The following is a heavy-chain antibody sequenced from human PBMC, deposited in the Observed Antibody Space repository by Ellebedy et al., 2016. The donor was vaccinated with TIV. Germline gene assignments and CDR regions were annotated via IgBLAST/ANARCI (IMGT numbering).Heavy chain of an antibody. J-gene: IGHJ6*02. CDR2: ISSSGAGI. Sequence: PGGSLRLSCVGSGFTLSTFAMSWVRQAPGRGLEWVSSISSSGAGIYYADSVKGRFTISRDNANTSLYLQMDSLGDDDTAVYYCARVEVGRSGPSYGMDVWGQGTSVTVSS. CDR1: GFTLSTFA. V-gene: IGHV3-21*01. D-gene: IGHD6-19*01. CDR3: ARVEVGRSGPSYGMDV.